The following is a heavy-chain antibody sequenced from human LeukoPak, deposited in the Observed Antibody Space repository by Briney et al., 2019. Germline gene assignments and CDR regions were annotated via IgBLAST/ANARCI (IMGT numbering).Heavy chain of an antibody. D-gene: IGHD2-21*01. J-gene: IGHJ4*02. V-gene: IGHV3-23*01. Sequence: GGSLRLSCAACGFTFSSYAMSWLRQAPGKGLEWGSAISGSGGSTYYADSVKGRFTISRDNSKNTLYLQMNSLRAADTAVYHCAKDGSVAYCGGDCKILVYSGEGTLVTVSS. CDR1: GFTFSSYA. CDR2: ISGSGGST. CDR3: AKDGSVAYCGGDCKILVY.